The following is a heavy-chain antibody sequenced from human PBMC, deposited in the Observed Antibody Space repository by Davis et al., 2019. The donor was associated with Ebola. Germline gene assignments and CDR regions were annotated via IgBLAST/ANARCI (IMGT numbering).Heavy chain of an antibody. CDR2: ISNSGSTI. CDR3: ARETSDSSGYYISGYYFDY. CDR1: GFTFSSYS. Sequence: PGGSLRLSCAASGFTFSSYSMNWVRQAPGKGLEWVSYISNSGSTIYYADSVKGRFTTSRDNAKNSLYLQMNSLRAEDTAVYYCARETSDSSGYYISGYYFDYWGQGTLVTVSS. D-gene: IGHD3-22*01. J-gene: IGHJ4*02. V-gene: IGHV3-48*04.